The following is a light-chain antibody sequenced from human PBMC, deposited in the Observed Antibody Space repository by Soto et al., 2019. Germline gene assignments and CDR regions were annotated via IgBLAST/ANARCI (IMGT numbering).Light chain of an antibody. CDR3: QNWGTGTVV. CDR1: SGHSSYP. CDR2: INSDGSH. J-gene: IGLJ3*02. Sequence: QLVLTQSPSASASLGASVKLTCTLSSGHSSYPIAWPQQQPEKGPRYLMKINSDGSHSKGDGTPDRFSGSSSGAERYLTIASLQSGDEADYYCQNWGTGTVVFGGGTKLTVL. V-gene: IGLV4-69*02.